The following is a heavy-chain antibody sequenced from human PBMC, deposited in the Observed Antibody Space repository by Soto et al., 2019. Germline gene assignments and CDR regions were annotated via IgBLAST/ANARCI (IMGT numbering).Heavy chain of an antibody. V-gene: IGHV3-33*01. J-gene: IGHJ4*02. Sequence: QVHLVESGGGVVQPGRSLRLSCAASGFPFSAYGMHWVRQGPGKGLEWLAMIYYDGNNKYYAPSVEGRFTISRDNSKNTLYLQMNSLRGEDTAVYYFARVGGTVTSDYWGQGTLVIVSS. CDR2: IYYDGNNK. CDR3: ARVGGTVTSDY. CDR1: GFPFSAYG. D-gene: IGHD4-17*01.